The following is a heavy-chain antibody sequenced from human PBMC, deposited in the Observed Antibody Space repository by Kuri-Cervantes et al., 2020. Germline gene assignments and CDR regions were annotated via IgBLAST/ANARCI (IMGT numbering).Heavy chain of an antibody. Sequence: GSLRLSCAVSGYSISSGYYWGWIRQPPGKGLEWIGNIYHSGSAYYNPSLKSRVTISVDTSKNQLSLKLSSVTAADTAVYYCARLRFGELLSFDSWGQGTLVTVSS. CDR2: IYHSGSA. J-gene: IGHJ4*02. V-gene: IGHV4-38-2*01. CDR3: ARLRFGELLSFDS. D-gene: IGHD3-10*01. CDR1: GYSISSGYY.